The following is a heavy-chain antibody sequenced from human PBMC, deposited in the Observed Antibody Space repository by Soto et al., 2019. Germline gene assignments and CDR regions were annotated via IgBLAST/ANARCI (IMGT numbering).Heavy chain of an antibody. Sequence: SETLSLTCTVSGASISGFYWSWIRKSAGKGLEWIGRIYATGTTDYNPSLKSRVMMSVDTSKKQLSLKLRSVTAADTAVYYCVRDGTKALRDWFDPWGQGISVTVSS. V-gene: IGHV4-4*07. CDR2: IYATGTT. CDR1: GASISGFY. J-gene: IGHJ5*02. CDR3: VRDGTKALRDWFDP. D-gene: IGHD1-1*01.